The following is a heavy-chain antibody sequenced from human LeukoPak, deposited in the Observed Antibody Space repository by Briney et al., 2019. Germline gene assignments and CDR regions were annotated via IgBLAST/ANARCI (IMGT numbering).Heavy chain of an antibody. D-gene: IGHD5-12*01. CDR1: GFAFSTYW. CDR3: ARVPWRGNWFDP. Sequence: GRSLRLSCAASGFAFSTYWMYWVRQAPGKGLVWVSRIKPDGSSTSYADSVKGRFTISRDNAKNTLYLQMNSLRAEDTAVYYCARVPWRGNWFDPWGQGTLVTVSS. CDR2: IKPDGSST. V-gene: IGHV3-74*01. J-gene: IGHJ5*02.